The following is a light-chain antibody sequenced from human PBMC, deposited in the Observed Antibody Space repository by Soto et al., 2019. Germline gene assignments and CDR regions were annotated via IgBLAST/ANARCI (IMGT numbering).Light chain of an antibody. CDR3: QNYNQYSRT. Sequence: DIQMTQSPSILSASVGDRVTITCRASQSISGWLAWYQQKPGKAPKLLIYNASSLKSGVPSRFSGSGFGTEFTLTISSLQPDDSATYYCQNYNQYSRTFGQGTKVDIK. CDR2: NAS. V-gene: IGKV1-5*01. CDR1: QSISGW. J-gene: IGKJ1*01.